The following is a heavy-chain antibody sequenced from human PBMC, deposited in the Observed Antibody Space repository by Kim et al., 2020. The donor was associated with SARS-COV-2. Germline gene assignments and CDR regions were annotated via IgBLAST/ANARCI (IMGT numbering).Heavy chain of an antibody. CDR2: ISGFNGNT. CDR1: GHSLTSFG. V-gene: IGHV1-18*01. CDR3: VGRVAGLGY. Sequence: ASVKVSCKASGHSLTSFGFSWVRQAPGRGLEWVGWISGFNGNTYYPHNFLGRVTMTIDASTTTAYMELKSLRSDDTAMYYCVGRVAGLGYWGQGTLVTVSS. J-gene: IGHJ4*02. D-gene: IGHD6-19*01.